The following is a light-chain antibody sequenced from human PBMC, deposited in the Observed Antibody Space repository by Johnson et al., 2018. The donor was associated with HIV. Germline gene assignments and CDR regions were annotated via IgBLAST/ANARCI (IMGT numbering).Light chain of an antibody. J-gene: IGLJ1*01. CDR1: SSNIGNND. V-gene: IGLV1-51*01. Sequence: QSVLTQPPSVSAAPGQKVTISCSGSSSNIGNNDVSWYQHLPGTAPKLLIYDNNKRPSGIPDRFSGSKSGTSATLGITGLQTGDEADYYCGTWDSSLSAGVFGTGTKVTVL. CDR2: DNN. CDR3: GTWDSSLSAGV.